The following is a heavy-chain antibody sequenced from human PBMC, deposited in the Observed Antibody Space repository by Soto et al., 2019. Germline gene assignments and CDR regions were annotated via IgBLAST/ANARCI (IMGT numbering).Heavy chain of an antibody. CDR1: GLTFSDRY. V-gene: IGHV3-72*01. CDR3: TTVTPVDYYSDY. D-gene: IGHD4-17*01. J-gene: IGHJ4*02. Sequence: QPGGSLRLSCAASGLTFSDRYMDWVRQAPGKGLEWVGRIRKKTNSYTTEYAASVKGRFIISRDDSTNSLYLQMSSLKTEDTAVYYCTTVTPVDYYSDYWGPGTLVTVFS. CDR2: IRKKTNSYTT.